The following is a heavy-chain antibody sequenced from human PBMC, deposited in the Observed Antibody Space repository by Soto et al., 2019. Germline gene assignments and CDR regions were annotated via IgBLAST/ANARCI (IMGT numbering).Heavy chain of an antibody. J-gene: IGHJ4*02. CDR3: ANLPLYGSGFDC. CDR2: ISWNGAAT. V-gene: IGHV3-9*01. D-gene: IGHD3-10*01. Sequence: EVQLVESGGGLVQPGGSLRLSCAASGFTFDDYAIHWVRQTPGKGLEWVSGISWNGAATGYADSVKGRFTISRDNAKNAPYLQMNSLRNEDTAIYYCANLPLYGSGFDCWGQGTLVSVSS. CDR1: GFTFDDYA.